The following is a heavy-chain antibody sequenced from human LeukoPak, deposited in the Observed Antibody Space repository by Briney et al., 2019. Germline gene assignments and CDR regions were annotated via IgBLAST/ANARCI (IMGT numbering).Heavy chain of an antibody. D-gene: IGHD3-3*01. CDR2: ISSSGGST. V-gene: IGHV3-23*01. CDR1: GFTFSSYA. CDR3: ARENVFGVVNYYYYGMDV. J-gene: IGHJ6*02. Sequence: GESLRLSCAASGFTFSSYAMSWVRQAPGKGLEWVSTISSSGGSTYYADSVKGRFTISRDNSKNTLYLQMNSLRAEDTAVYYCARENVFGVVNYYYYGMDVWGQGTTVTVSS.